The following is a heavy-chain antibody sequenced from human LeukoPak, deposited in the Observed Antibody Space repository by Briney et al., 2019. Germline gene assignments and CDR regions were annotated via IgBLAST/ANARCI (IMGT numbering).Heavy chain of an antibody. J-gene: IGHJ4*02. Sequence: PGGSLRLSCAASGFTFSSYGMHWVRQAPGKGLEWVANTNEAGSGQNYGDSVKGRFTISRDNAKNSLYLQMNSLRVEDTAIYYCSNKRDYWGQGTLVTVSS. CDR2: TNEAGSGQ. CDR1: GFTFSSYG. V-gene: IGHV3-7*01. CDR3: SNKRDY.